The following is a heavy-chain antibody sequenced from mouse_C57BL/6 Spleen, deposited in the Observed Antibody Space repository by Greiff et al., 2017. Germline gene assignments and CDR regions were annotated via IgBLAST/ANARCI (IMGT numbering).Heavy chain of an antibody. CDR3: SRASNCWRYYFDY. J-gene: IGHJ2*01. D-gene: IGHD2-5*01. CDR2: IWSGGST. Sequence: QVQLQQSGPGLVQPSQSLSITCTVSGFSLTSYGVHWVRQSPGKGLEWLGVIWSGGSTAYNAAFISRLSISKDNSKTKVLFTRNSQLDDDTVIYDGSRASNCWRYYFDYWGQGTTLTVSS. V-gene: IGHV2-2*01. CDR1: GFSLTSYG.